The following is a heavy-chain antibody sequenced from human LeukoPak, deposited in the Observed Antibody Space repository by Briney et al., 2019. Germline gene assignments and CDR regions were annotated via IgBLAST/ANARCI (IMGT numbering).Heavy chain of an antibody. CDR2: IYYSGST. CDR3: AREESGSGWYVY. D-gene: IGHD6-19*01. CDR1: GGSISSYY. V-gene: IGHV4-59*01. J-gene: IGHJ4*02. Sequence: SETLSLTCTVSGGSISSYYWSWIRQPPGKGLEWIGYIYYSGSTNYNPSLKSRVTISVDTSKNQFSLKLSSVTAADTAVYYCAREESGSGWYVYWGQGTLVTVSS.